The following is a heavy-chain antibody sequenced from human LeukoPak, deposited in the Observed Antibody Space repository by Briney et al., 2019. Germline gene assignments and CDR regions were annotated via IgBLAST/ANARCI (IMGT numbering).Heavy chain of an antibody. V-gene: IGHV4-34*01. CDR3: ARGRPYYYDTSAYYRFDY. J-gene: IGHJ4*02. CDR2: INHSGRT. D-gene: IGHD3-22*01. CDR1: DGSFSGYY. Sequence: SETLSLTCAVYDGSFSGYYWTRIRQPPGKGLEWIGEINHSGRTNYNPSLTSRVTISVETSKNQFSLKLNYVTAADTAVYYCARGRPYYYDTSAYYRFDYWGQGILVTVSA.